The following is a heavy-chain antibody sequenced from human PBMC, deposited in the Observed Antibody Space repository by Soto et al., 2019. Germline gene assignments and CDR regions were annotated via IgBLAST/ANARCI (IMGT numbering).Heavy chain of an antibody. D-gene: IGHD7-27*01. V-gene: IGHV4-59*01. CDR3: AIFLTDYFDY. CDR1: GGSISSYY. J-gene: IGHJ4*02. CDR2: IYYSGST. Sequence: PSETLSLTCTVSGGSISSYYWSWIRQPPGKGLEWIGYIYYSGSTNYNPSLKSRVTISVDTSKNQFSLKLSSVTAADTAVYYCAIFLTDYFDYWGQGTLVTVSS.